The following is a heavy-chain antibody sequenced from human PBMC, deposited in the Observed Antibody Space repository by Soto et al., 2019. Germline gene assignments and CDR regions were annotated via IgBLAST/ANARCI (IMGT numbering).Heavy chain of an antibody. J-gene: IGHJ4*02. Sequence: PGGSLRLSFAASGFTFISYWMHWVRQAPGKGLLWVSRINSDGSSTSYADSEKGRFTISRDNAKNTLYLQMNSLRAEDTAVYYCAREWGSYVRSWPYRDYWGQGTLVTVSS. CDR2: INSDGSST. V-gene: IGHV3-74*01. D-gene: IGHD1-26*01. CDR1: GFTFISYW. CDR3: AREWGSYVRSWPYRDY.